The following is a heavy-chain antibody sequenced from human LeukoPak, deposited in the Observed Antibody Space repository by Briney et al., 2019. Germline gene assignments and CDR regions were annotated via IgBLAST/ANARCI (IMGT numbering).Heavy chain of an antibody. CDR3: AEDLFRRPIVVVTAIQDY. D-gene: IGHD2-21*02. Sequence: GGSLRLSCAASGFTFSSYGMHWVRQAPGKGLEWVAVISYDGSNKYYADSVKGRFTISRDNSKNTLYLQMNSLRAEDTAVYYCAEDLFRRPIVVVTAIQDYWGQGTLVTVSS. J-gene: IGHJ4*02. CDR1: GFTFSSYG. V-gene: IGHV3-30*18. CDR2: ISYDGSNK.